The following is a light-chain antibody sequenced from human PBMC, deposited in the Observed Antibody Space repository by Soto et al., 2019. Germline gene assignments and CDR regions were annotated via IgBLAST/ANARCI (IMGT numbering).Light chain of an antibody. J-gene: IGKJ1*01. V-gene: IGKV3-15*01. Sequence: EIVMTQSPATLSVSPGERATLSCRASQSVSSNLAWYHQKPGQAPRLLIYGASTRATGIPARFSGSGSGTEFTLTISSLQSEDFAVYYCQQYNNWPLWTFGQGTKV. CDR1: QSVSSN. CDR3: QQYNNWPLWT. CDR2: GAS.